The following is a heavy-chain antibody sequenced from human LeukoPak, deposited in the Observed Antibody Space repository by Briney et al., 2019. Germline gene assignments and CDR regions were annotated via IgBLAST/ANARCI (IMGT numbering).Heavy chain of an antibody. CDR1: GFTFSSYW. CDR2: IKQDGSEK. V-gene: IGHV3-7*01. CDR3: ARGSRDYYDSSGYTS. D-gene: IGHD3-22*01. Sequence: PGGSLRLSCAASGFTFSSYWMSWVRQAPGKGLEWVANIKQDGSEKYYVDSVKGRFTTSRDNAKNSLYLQMNSLRAEDTAVYYCARGSRDYYDSSGYTSWGQGTLVTVSS. J-gene: IGHJ5*02.